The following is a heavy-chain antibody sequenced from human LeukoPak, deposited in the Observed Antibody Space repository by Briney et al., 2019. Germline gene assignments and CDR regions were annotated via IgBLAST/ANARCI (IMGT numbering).Heavy chain of an antibody. V-gene: IGHV4-59*01. CDR2: IYYSGST. D-gene: IGHD6-13*01. CDR3: ATITYRSRSWVLDS. J-gene: IGHJ4*02. CDR1: SDSISSYY. Sequence: SETLSLTCTVSSDSISSYYYSWIRQPPGKGLEWTSYIYYSGSTNYNPSLKSRVTISIDTSKKQFSLKLSSVTAADTAVYYCATITYRSRSWVLDSWGQGTLVTVSS.